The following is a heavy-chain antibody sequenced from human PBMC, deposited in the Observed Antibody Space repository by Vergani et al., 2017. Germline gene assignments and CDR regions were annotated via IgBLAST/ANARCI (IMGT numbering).Heavy chain of an antibody. Sequence: QVQLVESGVGLVKPGGSLRLSCAASVFSFSDHYMTWIRQAPGKGLEWVSYISNSGNTIEYADSVKGRFSISRDNAKSSLFLQMDSLRAEDTAVYYCARDHRDYNNYPGTFDIWGQGSMVTVSS. CDR1: VFSFSDHY. D-gene: IGHD5-24*01. CDR3: ARDHRDYNNYPGTFDI. J-gene: IGHJ3*02. CDR2: ISNSGNTI. V-gene: IGHV3-11*01.